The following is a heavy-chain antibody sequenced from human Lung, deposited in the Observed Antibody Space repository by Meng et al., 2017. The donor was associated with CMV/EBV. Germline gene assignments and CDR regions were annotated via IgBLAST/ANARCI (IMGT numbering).Heavy chain of an antibody. Sequence: SXXVSXXASGYTFSTYTIIWVRQAPGQGLEWMGWISPYNGDTNYAPKFQGRVSMTTDTSTSTAYLELRSLRADDTAVYYCARGYDFWVAYYLIDPWGQGXLVTFSS. CDR3: ARGYDFWVAYYLIDP. CDR1: GYTFSTYT. V-gene: IGHV1-18*01. CDR2: ISPYNGDT. D-gene: IGHD3-3*01. J-gene: IGHJ5*02.